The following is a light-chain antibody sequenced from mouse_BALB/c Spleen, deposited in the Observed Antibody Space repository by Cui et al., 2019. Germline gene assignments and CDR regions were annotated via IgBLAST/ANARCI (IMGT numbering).Light chain of an antibody. Sequence: DIVMTQSPATLSVTPGDRVSLSFRASQSISDYLHWYQQKSHESPRLLIKYASQSISGIPSRFSGSGSGSDFTLSINSVEPEDVGVYYCQNGHSFPWTFGGGTKLEIK. CDR1: QSISDY. CDR2: YAS. V-gene: IGKV5-39*01. CDR3: QNGHSFPWT. J-gene: IGKJ1*01.